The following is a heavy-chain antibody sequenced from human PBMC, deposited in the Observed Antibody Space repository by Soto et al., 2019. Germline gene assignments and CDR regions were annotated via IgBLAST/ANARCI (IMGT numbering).Heavy chain of an antibody. J-gene: IGHJ4*02. CDR3: ARTTFYDIFTAYYSLFDY. D-gene: IGHD3-9*01. CDR1: GGSISSGGYY. V-gene: IGHV4-31*03. CDR2: ISDSGNT. Sequence: VQLQESGPGLVKPSQTLTLTCTVSGGSISSGGYYWSWIRQHPGKGLEWIGHISDSGNTYYNPSLKSRVTISVDTSKNHFSLNLSAVTAADTAVYYCARTTFYDIFTAYYSLFDYWGQGTLVTVSS.